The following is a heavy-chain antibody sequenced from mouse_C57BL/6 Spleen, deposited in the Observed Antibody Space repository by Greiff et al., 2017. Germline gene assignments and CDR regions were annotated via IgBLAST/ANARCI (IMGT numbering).Heavy chain of an antibody. CDR2: ISDGGSYT. J-gene: IGHJ2*01. V-gene: IGHV5-4*01. Sequence: EVQLQESGGGLVKPGGSLKLSCAASGFTFSSYAMSWVRQTPEKRLEWVATISDGGSYTYYPDNVQGRFTISRDNSKNNLYLQKSQLRSEDTAMYYCAREGTGTGGYCLDYWGQGTPLTVSS. CDR3: AREGTGTGGYCLDY. CDR1: GFTFSSYA. D-gene: IGHD4-1*01.